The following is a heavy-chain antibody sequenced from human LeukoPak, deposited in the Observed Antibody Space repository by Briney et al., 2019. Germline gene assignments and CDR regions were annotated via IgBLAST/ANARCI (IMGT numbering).Heavy chain of an antibody. CDR2: ISAYNGNT. J-gene: IGHJ4*02. CDR1: GYTFTSYG. D-gene: IGHD6-13*01. Sequence: ASVTVSCKASGYTFTSYGISWVRQAPGQGLEWMGWISAYNGNTNYAQKLQGRVTMTTDTSTSTAYMELRSLRSDDTAVYYCARDRGRQQLVREFDYWGQGTLVTVSP. CDR3: ARDRGRQQLVREFDY. V-gene: IGHV1-18*01.